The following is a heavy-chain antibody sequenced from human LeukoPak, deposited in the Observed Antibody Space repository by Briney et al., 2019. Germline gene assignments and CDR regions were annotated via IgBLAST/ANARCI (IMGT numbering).Heavy chain of an antibody. J-gene: IGHJ4*02. CDR1: GASIRSSGYY. Sequence: SETLSLTCTVSGASIRSSGYYWSWIRQDPAKGLEWIGYIYHSGNTYYNPSLKSRVTISLDTSKNQFSLKLRSVTAADTAVYYCARANYYDSTGHLPVVYPSDFWGQGTLVTVSS. CDR2: IYHSGNT. D-gene: IGHD3-22*01. CDR3: ARANYYDSTGHLPVVYPSDF. V-gene: IGHV4-31*03.